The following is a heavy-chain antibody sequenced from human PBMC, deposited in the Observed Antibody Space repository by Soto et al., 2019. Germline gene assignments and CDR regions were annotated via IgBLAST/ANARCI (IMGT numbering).Heavy chain of an antibody. Sequence: QVQLVQSGAEVKKPGASVKVSCKASGYTFTGYYMHWVRLAPGQGLEWMGWINPNSGDTHYAQKFQGRVTMTSDTSISTAYMDLTRLTSDDTAVYSCAREMEVVSTSYALDYWGQGTLVTVSS. J-gene: IGHJ4*02. D-gene: IGHD2-8*02. V-gene: IGHV1-2*02. CDR1: GYTFTGYY. CDR3: AREMEVVSTSYALDY. CDR2: INPNSGDT.